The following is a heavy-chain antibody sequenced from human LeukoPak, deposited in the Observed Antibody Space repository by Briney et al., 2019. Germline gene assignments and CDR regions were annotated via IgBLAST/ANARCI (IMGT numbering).Heavy chain of an antibody. CDR1: GGSFSGYY. CDR3: ARGVDYYGV. V-gene: IGHV4-34*01. D-gene: IGHD3-10*01. J-gene: IGHJ4*02. Sequence: SETLSLTCAVYGGSFSGYYWSWIRQPPGEGLEWIGEINHSGRTNYNPSLESRVTISVDTSKKQFSLKLSSVTAADTAVYYCARGVDYYGVWGQGTLVTVSS. CDR2: INHSGRT.